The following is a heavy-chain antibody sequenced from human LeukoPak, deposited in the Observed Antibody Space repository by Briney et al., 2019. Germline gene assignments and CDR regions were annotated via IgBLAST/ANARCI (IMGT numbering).Heavy chain of an antibody. CDR2: IYYSGST. CDR3: ASGLRTYYFDY. V-gene: IGHV4-39*07. J-gene: IGHJ4*02. D-gene: IGHD3-16*01. Sequence: SETLSLTCTVSGGSISSSSYYWGWIRQPPGKGLEWIGSIYYSGSTYYNPSLKSRVTISVDTSKNQFSLKLSSVTAADTAVYYCASGLRTYYFDYWGQGTLVTVFS. CDR1: GGSISSSSYY.